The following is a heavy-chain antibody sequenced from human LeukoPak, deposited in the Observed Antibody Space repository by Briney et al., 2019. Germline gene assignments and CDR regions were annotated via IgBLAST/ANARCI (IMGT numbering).Heavy chain of an antibody. J-gene: IGHJ3*02. CDR1: GYRFTSYW. CDR2: IYPGDSDT. CDR3: ARHYLIHDSSGYSAFDI. V-gene: IGHV5-51*01. D-gene: IGHD3-22*01. Sequence: GESLKISCKGSGYRFTSYWIGWVRQMPGKGLEWMGIIYPGDSDTRYSPSFQGQVTISADKSISTAYLQWSSLKASDTAMYYCARHYLIHDSSGYSAFDIWGQGTMVTVSS.